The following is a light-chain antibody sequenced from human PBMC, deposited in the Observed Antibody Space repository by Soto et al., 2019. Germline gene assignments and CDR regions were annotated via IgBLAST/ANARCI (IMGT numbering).Light chain of an antibody. V-gene: IGLV2-14*01. CDR2: EVT. Sequence: QSVLTQPASVSGSPGQSITISCSGTNHDVGAYNYVAWYQKYPGKAPKVIIYEVTNRPSGISNRFSGSKSGNTASLTISGLQAEDEADYYCSSYTSASTLVFGGGTKLTV. CDR3: SSYTSASTLV. J-gene: IGLJ3*02. CDR1: NHDVGAYNY.